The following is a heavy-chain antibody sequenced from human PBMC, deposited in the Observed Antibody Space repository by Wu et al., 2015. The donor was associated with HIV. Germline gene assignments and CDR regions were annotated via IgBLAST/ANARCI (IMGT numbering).Heavy chain of an antibody. V-gene: IGHV1-69*13. J-gene: IGHJ3*02. Sequence: QVQLVQSGAEVKEPGSSVRVSCKASGGTFSSDAVSWVRQAPGQGLEWMGKIIPVFGTTKYAQNFQGRVTISADESTRTVFMELSSLRSDDTAVYYCARPYSGYAYDVLDIWGQGTGGLRLF. CDR2: IIPVFGTT. CDR1: GGTFSSDA. CDR3: ARPYSGYAYDVLDI. D-gene: IGHD5-12*01.